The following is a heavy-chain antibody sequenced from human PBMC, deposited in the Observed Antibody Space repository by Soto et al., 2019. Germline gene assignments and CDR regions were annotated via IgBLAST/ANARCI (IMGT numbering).Heavy chain of an antibody. J-gene: IGHJ6*02. CDR3: ARDEGLLEWLSDTAYYYYGMDV. V-gene: IGHV6-1*01. CDR2: TYYRSKWYN. D-gene: IGHD3-3*01. Sequence: SQTLSLTCAISGDSVSSNSAAWNWIRQSPSRGLEWLGRTYYRSKWYNDYAVSVKSRITINPDTSKNQFSLQLNSVTPEDTAVYYCARDEGLLEWLSDTAYYYYGMDVWGQGTTVTVSS. CDR1: GDSVSSNSAA.